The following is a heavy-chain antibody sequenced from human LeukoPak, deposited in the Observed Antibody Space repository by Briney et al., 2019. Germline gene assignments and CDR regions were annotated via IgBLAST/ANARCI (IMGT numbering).Heavy chain of an antibody. CDR2: IYYSGST. V-gene: IGHV4-39*01. Sequence: QSSETLSLTCTVPGGSISSSSYYWGWIRQPPGKGLEWIGSIYYSGSTYYNPSLKSRVTISVDTSKNQFSLKLSSVTAADTAVYYCARHDLRGRYYDSSGSDYWGQGTLVTVSS. CDR1: GGSISSSSYY. CDR3: ARHDLRGRYYDSSGSDY. D-gene: IGHD3-22*01. J-gene: IGHJ4*02.